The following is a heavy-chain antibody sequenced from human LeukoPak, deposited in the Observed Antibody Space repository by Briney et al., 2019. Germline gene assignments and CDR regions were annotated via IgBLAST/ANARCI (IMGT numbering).Heavy chain of an antibody. CDR3: AELGITMIGGV. J-gene: IGHJ6*04. CDR2: IYFSGST. Sequence: SETLSLTCAVSGGSTSSSGYYWGWIRQPPGKGLEWIGSIYFSGSTYYNPSLKSRVTISLDTSKNQFSLKLSSVTAADTAVYYCAELGITMIGGVWGKGTTVTISS. V-gene: IGHV4-39*07. CDR1: GGSTSSSGYY. D-gene: IGHD3-10*02.